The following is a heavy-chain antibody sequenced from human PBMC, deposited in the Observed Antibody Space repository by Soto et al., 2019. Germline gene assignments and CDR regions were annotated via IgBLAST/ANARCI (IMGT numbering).Heavy chain of an antibody. V-gene: IGHV4-30-4*01. CDR3: ASGSTIINTLDY. J-gene: IGHJ4*02. CDR2: IYYGGST. Sequence: PSETLSLTCTVSGGSISSGDYYWSWIRQPPGKGLEWIGYIYYGGSTYYNPSLKSRLTISVDTSKNQFSLNLSSVTAADTAVYYCASGSTIINTLDYWGPGILVTVSS. CDR1: GGSISSGDYY. D-gene: IGHD4-4*01.